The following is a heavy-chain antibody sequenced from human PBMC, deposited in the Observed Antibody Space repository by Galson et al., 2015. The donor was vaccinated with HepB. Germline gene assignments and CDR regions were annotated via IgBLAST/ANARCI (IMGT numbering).Heavy chain of an antibody. CDR2: MYSGGGT. D-gene: IGHD2-2*01. V-gene: IGHV3-66*01. J-gene: IGHJ3*01. CDR3: AREASRSYDAFDL. Sequence: SLRLSCAPYGFRVSGYYVSWVRQAPGKGLESVAVMYSGGGTRYADSVNGRFTVSRDNSQNILYLQMNSLRVEDTAMYYCAREASRSYDAFDLWGQGTMVAVSS. CDR1: GFRVSGYY.